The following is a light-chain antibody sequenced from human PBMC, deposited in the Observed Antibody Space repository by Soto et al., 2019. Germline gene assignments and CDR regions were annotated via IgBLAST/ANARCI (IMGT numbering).Light chain of an antibody. CDR1: SSNIGSNF. V-gene: IGLV1-47*01. J-gene: IGLJ3*02. Sequence: QSVLTQPPSASGTPGQRVTISCSGSSSNIGSNFVYWYQQLPGTAPKLLIYRYTQRPSGVPDRFSGSKSGTSASLAISGLRSEDEADYYCAAWDDSLSANWVFGGGTKVTVL. CDR3: AAWDDSLSANWV. CDR2: RYT.